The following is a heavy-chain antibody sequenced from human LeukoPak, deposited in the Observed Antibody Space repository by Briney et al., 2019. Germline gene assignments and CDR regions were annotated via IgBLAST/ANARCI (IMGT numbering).Heavy chain of an antibody. CDR1: GFTFSSHD. CDR2: ISYDGTKK. Sequence: GGSLRLPCAASGFTFSSHDMHWVRQAPGKGLEWVSFISYDGTKKDYADSVKGRFTISRDNSKNTLYLQMNSLRAEDTAVYYCARGGGSGRYGLPFDSWGQGTLVTVSS. V-gene: IGHV3-30*03. D-gene: IGHD6-13*01. CDR3: ARGGGSGRYGLPFDS. J-gene: IGHJ4*02.